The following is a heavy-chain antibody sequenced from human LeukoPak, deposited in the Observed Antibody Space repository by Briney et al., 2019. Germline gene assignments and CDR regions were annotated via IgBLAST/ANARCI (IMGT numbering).Heavy chain of an antibody. CDR3: AKVSYYDSSGPFDY. CDR2: ISWNSGSI. Sequence: GGSLRLSCAASGFTFDDYAMHWVRQAPGKGLEWVSGISWNSGSIGHADSVKGRFTISRDNAKNSLYLQMNSLRAEDTALYYCAKVSYYDSSGPFDYWGQGTLVTVSS. D-gene: IGHD3-22*01. J-gene: IGHJ4*02. CDR1: GFTFDDYA. V-gene: IGHV3-9*01.